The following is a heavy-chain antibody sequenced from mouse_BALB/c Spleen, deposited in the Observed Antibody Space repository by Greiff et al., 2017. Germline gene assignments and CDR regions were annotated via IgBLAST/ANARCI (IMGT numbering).Heavy chain of an antibody. D-gene: IGHD4-1*01. CDR3: ARNCTGTYYYAMDY. Sequence: VQLQQSGPGLVAPSQSLSITCTVSGFSLTSYGVHWVRQPPGKGLEWLGVIWSGGSTDYNAAFISRLSISKDNSKSQVFFKMNSLQANDTAIYYCARNCTGTYYYAMDYWGQGTSVTVSS. V-gene: IGHV2-2*02. CDR2: IWSGGST. J-gene: IGHJ4*01. CDR1: GFSLTSYG.